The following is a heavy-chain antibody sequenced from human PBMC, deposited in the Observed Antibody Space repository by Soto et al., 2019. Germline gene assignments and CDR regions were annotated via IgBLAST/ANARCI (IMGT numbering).Heavy chain of an antibody. CDR3: ASLVGATIYYYYYGMDV. V-gene: IGHV1-69*02. Sequence: QVQLVQSGAEVKKPGSSVKVSCKASGGTFSSYTISWVRQAPGQGLEWMGRIIPILGIANYAQKFQGRVTITADKSTSTAYMEVSSLRSEDTAVYYCASLVGATIYYYYYGMDVWGQGTTVTVSS. CDR2: IIPILGIA. J-gene: IGHJ6*02. D-gene: IGHD1-26*01. CDR1: GGTFSSYT.